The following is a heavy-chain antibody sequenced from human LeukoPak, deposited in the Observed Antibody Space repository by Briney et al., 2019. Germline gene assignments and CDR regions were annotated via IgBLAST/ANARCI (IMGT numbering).Heavy chain of an antibody. Sequence: GSLRLSCAASGLTVSSNYMSWVCQAPGKGLEWVSLIYSGGSTYYADSVKRRITISRDNSKNTLYLQMNSLRAEDTAVYYCAGYTYGYLNAFDIWGQGPIVPVTS. V-gene: IGHV3-53*01. D-gene: IGHD5-18*01. J-gene: IGHJ3*02. CDR2: IYSGGST. CDR3: AGYTYGYLNAFDI. CDR1: GLTVSSNY.